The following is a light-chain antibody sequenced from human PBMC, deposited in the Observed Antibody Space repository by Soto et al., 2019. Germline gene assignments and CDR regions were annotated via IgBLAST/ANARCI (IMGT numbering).Light chain of an antibody. CDR2: DAS. V-gene: IGKV3-11*01. CDR1: QSVRSF. J-gene: IGKJ1*01. CDR3: QQNCSTPWP. Sequence: TQLASSVPMHHRERATLSCRASQSVRSFLGWYQQKPGQAPRLLMYDASNRATGIPARFRGSGSGTDFTLTISSLQPEDFAMYYCQQNCSTPWPFGQGTKVDIK.